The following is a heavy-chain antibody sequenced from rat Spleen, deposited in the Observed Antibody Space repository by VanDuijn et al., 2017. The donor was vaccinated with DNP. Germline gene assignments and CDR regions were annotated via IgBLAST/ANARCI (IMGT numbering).Heavy chain of an antibody. J-gene: IGHJ4*01. CDR3: ATHNYYSSPYYAMDA. CDR2: IIYDGSRT. CDR1: GFTFSDYY. D-gene: IGHD1-2*01. Sequence: EVQLVESGGGLVQPGGSLRPSCAASGFTFSDYYMSWVRQAQKKGLEWVATIIYDGSRTYYRDSVKGRFTIPRDNAKSTLYLQMDSLRSEDTATYYCATHNYYSSPYYAMDAWGQGTSVTVSS. V-gene: IGHV5-7*01.